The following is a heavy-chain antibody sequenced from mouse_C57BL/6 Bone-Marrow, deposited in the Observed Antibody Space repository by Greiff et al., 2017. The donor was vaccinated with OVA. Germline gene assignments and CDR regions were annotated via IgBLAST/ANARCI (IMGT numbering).Heavy chain of an antibody. V-gene: IGHV1-19*01. CDR1: GYTFTDYY. CDR2: INPYNGGT. D-gene: IGHD2-3*01. J-gene: IGHJ4*01. CDR3: VYDGPYYYSMDY. Sequence: VQLKESGPVLVKPGASVKMSCKASGYTFTDYYMNWVKQSHGKSLEWIGVINPYNGGTRYNQKIKGKAKLTVDKYSSTTYMELNSLTSEYSAVYYCVYDGPYYYSMDYWGQGTSVTVSS.